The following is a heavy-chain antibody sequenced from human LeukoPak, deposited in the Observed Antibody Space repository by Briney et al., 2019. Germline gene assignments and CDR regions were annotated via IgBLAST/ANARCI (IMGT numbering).Heavy chain of an antibody. CDR2: IYYSGST. CDR3: AREVSNTAMVAYYYYMDV. J-gene: IGHJ6*03. CDR1: GGSISSSSYY. Sequence: SETLSLTCTVSGGSISSSSYYWGWIRQPPGKGLEWIGSIYYSGSTYYNPSLKSRVTISVDTSKNQFSLKLSSVTAADTAVYYCAREVSNTAMVAYYYYMDVWGKGTTVTVSS. D-gene: IGHD5-18*01. V-gene: IGHV4-39*07.